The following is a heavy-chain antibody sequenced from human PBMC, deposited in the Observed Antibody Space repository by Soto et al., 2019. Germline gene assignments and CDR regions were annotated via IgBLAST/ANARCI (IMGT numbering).Heavy chain of an antibody. J-gene: IGHJ3*02. CDR1: GYTFSDHY. V-gene: IGHV3-72*01. CDR3: SRAAYGHGIDI. D-gene: IGHD4-17*01. CDR2: IRNRGGGYIT. Sequence: MQLVESGGDLVQPGGSLQLSCVGSGYTFSDHYMDWVRQAPGKGLEWVGRIRNRGGGYITQYCLSVRGRFTVSRDHSKDSLYLQMNSLKIDGAAVYYCSRAAYGHGIDIWGQGTVVTVSS.